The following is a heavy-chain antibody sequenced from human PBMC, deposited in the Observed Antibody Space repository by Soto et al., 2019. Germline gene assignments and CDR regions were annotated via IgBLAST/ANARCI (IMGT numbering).Heavy chain of an antibody. CDR1: GGSISTYY. CDR2: IYYSGST. CDR3: ALTDYSKDGWFDP. D-gene: IGHD4-4*01. Sequence: PSETLSLTCTISGGSISTYYWSWIRQPPGKGLEWIGYIYYSGSTNYNPSLKSRVTISLDTSKNQFSLKLSSVTAADTAVYYCALTDYSKDGWFDPWGQGTLVTVSS. V-gene: IGHV4-59*01. J-gene: IGHJ5*02.